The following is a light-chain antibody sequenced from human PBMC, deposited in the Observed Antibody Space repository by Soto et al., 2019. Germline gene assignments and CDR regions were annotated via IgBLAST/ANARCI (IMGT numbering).Light chain of an antibody. CDR2: GNS. CDR3: QSYDSSLSGL. J-gene: IGLJ1*01. Sequence: QSVLTQPPSVSGAPGQRVTISCTGSSSNIGAGYDVHWYQQLPGTAPKLLIYGNSTRPSGVPDRFSGSKSGTSASLAITGLQAEDEADYYCQSYDSSLSGLFGTGTKLTVL. CDR1: SSNIGAGYD. V-gene: IGLV1-40*01.